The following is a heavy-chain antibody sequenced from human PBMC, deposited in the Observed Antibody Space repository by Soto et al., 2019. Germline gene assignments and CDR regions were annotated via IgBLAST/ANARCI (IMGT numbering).Heavy chain of an antibody. CDR1: GYTFTSYG. J-gene: IGHJ3*02. CDR2: ISAYNGNT. D-gene: IGHD3-22*01. V-gene: IGHV1-18*01. CDR3: AREGVAPLDYYDSSGYENDAFDI. Sequence: ASVKVSCKASGYTFTSYGISWVRQAPGQGLEWMGWISAYNGNTNYAQKLQGGVTMNSDTSTSTAYMELRSLRSDDTAVYYCAREGVAPLDYYDSSGYENDAFDIWGQGTMVTVSS.